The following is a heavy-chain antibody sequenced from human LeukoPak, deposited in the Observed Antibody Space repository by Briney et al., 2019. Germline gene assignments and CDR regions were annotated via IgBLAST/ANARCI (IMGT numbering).Heavy chain of an antibody. J-gene: IGHJ4*02. D-gene: IGHD5-12*01. Sequence: GGSLRLSCAASGLTFSSYAMSWVRQAPGKGLEWVSAISGSGGSTYYADSVKGRFTISRDNSKNTLYLQMNSLRAEDTAVYYCAKWVDSGYDWTGNYWGQGTLVTVSS. CDR3: AKWVDSGYDWTGNY. CDR1: GLTFSSYA. CDR2: ISGSGGST. V-gene: IGHV3-23*01.